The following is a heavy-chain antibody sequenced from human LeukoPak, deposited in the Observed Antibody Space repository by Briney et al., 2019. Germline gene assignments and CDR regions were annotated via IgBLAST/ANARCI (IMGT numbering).Heavy chain of an antibody. CDR2: IYYSGST. V-gene: IGHV4-59*12. Sequence: NPSETLSLTCTVSGGSISSYYWSWIRQPPGKGLEWIGYIYYSGSTNYNPSLKSRVTISVDTSKNQFSLKLSSVTAADTAVYYCARDGSPSRYYESAEYFQHWGQGTLVTVSS. CDR3: ARDGSPSRYYESAEYFQH. D-gene: IGHD3-22*01. CDR1: GGSISSYY. J-gene: IGHJ1*01.